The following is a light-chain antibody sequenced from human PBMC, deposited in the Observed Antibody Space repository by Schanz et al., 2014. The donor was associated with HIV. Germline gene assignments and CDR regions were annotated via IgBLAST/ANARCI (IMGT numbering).Light chain of an antibody. CDR1: QSISSY. J-gene: IGKJ1*01. V-gene: IGKV1-39*01. Sequence: DIQMTQSPSSLSASVGDRVTITCRASQSISSYLNWYQQKPGKAPKLLIYAASSLQSGVPSRFSGSGSGTQFTLTISSLQPDDFATYYCQQYYSSSWTFGQGTKVEI. CDR2: AAS. CDR3: QQYYSSSWT.